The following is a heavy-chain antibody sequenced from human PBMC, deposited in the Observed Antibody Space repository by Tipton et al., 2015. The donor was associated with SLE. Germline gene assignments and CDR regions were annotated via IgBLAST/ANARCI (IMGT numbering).Heavy chain of an antibody. J-gene: IGHJ4*02. CDR2: IYYSGST. CDR1: GGSFSGYY. D-gene: IGHD2-21*02. V-gene: IGHV4-34*09. CDR3: ATDGGRVTRPVGYFDY. Sequence: TLSLTCAVYGGSFSGYYWSWIRQPPGKGLEWIGYIYYSGSTYYNPSLKSRVTISVDTSKNQFSLKLSSVTAADTAVYYCATDGGRVTRPVGYFDYWGLGTLVSVST.